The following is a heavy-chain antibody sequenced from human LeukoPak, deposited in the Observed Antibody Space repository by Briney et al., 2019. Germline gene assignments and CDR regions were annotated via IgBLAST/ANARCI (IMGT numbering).Heavy chain of an antibody. CDR3: ARIRYGDYVGFDY. Sequence: ASVKVSCKASGYMFTNYDINWVRQAPGQGLEWMGWINPNSGGTNYAQKFQGRVTMTRDTSITTAYMEVSRLRSDDTAVYYCARIRYGDYVGFDYWGQGTLVTVSS. J-gene: IGHJ4*02. D-gene: IGHD4-17*01. V-gene: IGHV1-2*02. CDR2: INPNSGGT. CDR1: GYMFTNYD.